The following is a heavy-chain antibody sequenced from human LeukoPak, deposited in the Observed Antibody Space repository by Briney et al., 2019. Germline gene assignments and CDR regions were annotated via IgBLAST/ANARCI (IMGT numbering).Heavy chain of an antibody. CDR3: AKEVHYYDSSGYYYVPYFDY. CDR1: GFTFSSYA. V-gene: IGHV3-23*01. Sequence: GGSLRLSCAASGFTFSSYAMSWVRQAPGKGLEWVSAISGSGGSTYYADSVKGRFTISRDNSKNTLYLQMNSLRAEDTAVYYCAKEVHYYDSSGYYYVPYFDYWGQGTLVTVSS. D-gene: IGHD3-22*01. CDR2: ISGSGGST. J-gene: IGHJ4*02.